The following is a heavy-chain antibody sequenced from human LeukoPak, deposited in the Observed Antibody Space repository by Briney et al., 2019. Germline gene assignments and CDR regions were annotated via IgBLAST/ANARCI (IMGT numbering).Heavy chain of an antibody. Sequence: SETLSLTCAVSGGSISGYSWSWIRQPAGKGLEWLGRINSSGSTSYNPSLKSRVTLSVDTSQNQFSLKLSSVTAADSAVYYCAGGLGPLDYWGQGTLVTVSS. J-gene: IGHJ4*02. CDR3: AGGLGPLDY. D-gene: IGHD6-19*01. V-gene: IGHV4-4*07. CDR2: INSSGST. CDR1: GGSISGYS.